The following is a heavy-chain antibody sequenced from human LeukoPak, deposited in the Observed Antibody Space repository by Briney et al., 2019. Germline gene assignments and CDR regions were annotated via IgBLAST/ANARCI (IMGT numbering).Heavy chain of an antibody. CDR1: GGSISSYY. CDR2: IYYSGST. Sequence: SETLSLTCTVSGGSISSYYWSWIRQPPGKGLEWIGYIYYSGSTNYNPSLKSRVTISVDTSKNQFSLKLSSVTAADTAVYYCATNSLGSAFDIWGQGTMVTVSS. V-gene: IGHV4-59*01. J-gene: IGHJ3*02. CDR3: ATNSLGSAFDI. D-gene: IGHD1-7*01.